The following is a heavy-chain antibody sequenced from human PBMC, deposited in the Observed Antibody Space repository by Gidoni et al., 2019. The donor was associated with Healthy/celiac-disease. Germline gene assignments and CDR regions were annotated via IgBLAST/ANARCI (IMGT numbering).Heavy chain of an antibody. CDR1: GFTFSKAW. V-gene: IGHV3-15*01. CDR2: IKSKTDGGTT. J-gene: IGHJ6*02. CDR3: TTRGGYRYGDYYYGMDV. Sequence: EVQLVESGGGLVKPGGYLRLSCAASGFTFSKAWMSWVRQAPGKGLEWVCRIKSKTDGGTTDYAAPVKGRFTISRDDSKNTLYLQMNSLKTEDTAVYYCTTRGGYRYGDYYYGMDVWGQGTTVTVSS. D-gene: IGHD4-17*01.